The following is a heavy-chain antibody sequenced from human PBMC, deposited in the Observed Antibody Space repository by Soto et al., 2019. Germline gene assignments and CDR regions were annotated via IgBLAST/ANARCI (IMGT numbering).Heavy chain of an antibody. CDR1: GGSISSYY. J-gene: IGHJ5*02. Sequence: SETLSLTSTVSGGSISSYYWSWIRQPPGKGLEWIGYIYYSGSTNYNPSLKSRVTISVDTSKNQFSLKLSSVTAADTAVYYCAGTYSGLRYYWFDPWGQGTLVTVSS. D-gene: IGHD2-15*01. CDR2: IYYSGST. V-gene: IGHV4-59*08. CDR3: AGTYSGLRYYWFDP.